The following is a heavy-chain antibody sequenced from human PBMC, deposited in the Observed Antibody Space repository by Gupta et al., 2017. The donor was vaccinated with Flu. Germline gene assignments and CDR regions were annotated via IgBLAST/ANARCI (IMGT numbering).Heavy chain of an antibody. CDR3: ARDQVSYYGLDV. J-gene: IGHJ6*02. Sequence: VQLEQSGTEATRPGASVKLSCKSSGYTFSAYYLHWFRQAPGQGLEWMGWINPTAGVTNYGQRFQGRVTMTRDTSENTAYMELSSLRSDDSAIYFCARDQVSYYGLDVWGQGTTVVVSS. CDR1: GYTFSAYY. CDR2: INPTAGVT. D-gene: IGHD2-8*01. V-gene: IGHV1-2*02.